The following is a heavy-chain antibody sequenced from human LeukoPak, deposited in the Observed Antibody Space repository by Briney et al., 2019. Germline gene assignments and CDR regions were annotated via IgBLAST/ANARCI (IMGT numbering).Heavy chain of an antibody. D-gene: IGHD6-19*01. CDR2: INPTGGST. CDR3: ARCNRRYSSGWYGLAY. J-gene: IGHJ4*02. V-gene: IGHV1-46*01. CDR1: GYTFPSYF. Sequence: ASVKVSCKASGYTFPSYFMHWVRQAPGQGLEWMGIINPTGGSTTYAQKFQGRVTMTRNTSISTAYMELSSPRSEDTAVYYCARCNRRYSSGWYGLAYWGQGTLVTVSS.